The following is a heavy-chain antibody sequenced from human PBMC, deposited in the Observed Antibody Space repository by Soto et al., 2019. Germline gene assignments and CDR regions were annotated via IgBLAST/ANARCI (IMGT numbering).Heavy chain of an antibody. J-gene: IGHJ4*02. V-gene: IGHV4-59*13. Sequence: QVQLQEWGPGLVKPSETLSLTCSVSGVSISSYYWRWIRQPPGKGLEWIGSIYYTGSTNYNPSLKSGVTTSVDASKNQFSLKMNSVTAADTAMYYCATSSGWYYVAYWGQGTLVTVSS. CDR3: ATSSGWYYVAY. CDR2: IYYTGST. CDR1: GVSISSYY. D-gene: IGHD6-19*01.